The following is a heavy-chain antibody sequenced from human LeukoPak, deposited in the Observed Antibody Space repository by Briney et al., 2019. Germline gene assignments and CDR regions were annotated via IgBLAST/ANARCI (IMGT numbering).Heavy chain of an antibody. Sequence: SETLSLTCTVSGGSISSGDYSWSWIRQPPGKGLEWIGYMYYSGSTYYNPSLKSRATISVDTSKNQFSLKLTSVTAADTAVYYCARPYYYDSRIDPWGQGTLVTVSS. CDR3: ARPYYYDSRIDP. CDR1: GGSISSGDYS. D-gene: IGHD3-22*01. V-gene: IGHV4-30-4*01. J-gene: IGHJ5*02. CDR2: MYYSGST.